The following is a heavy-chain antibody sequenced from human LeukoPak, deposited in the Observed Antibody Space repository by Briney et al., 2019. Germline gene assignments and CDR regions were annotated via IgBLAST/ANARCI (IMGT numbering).Heavy chain of an antibody. CDR3: ARSGWGNHWFDP. CDR2: TYYRSKWYN. Sequence: SQTLSLTCAISGDSVSSNSAAWNWSRQSPSRGLEWLGRTYYRSKWYNDYAVSVKSLITINPDTSKNQFSLPLNSVNPEDTAVYSCARSGWGNHWFDPWGKGTLVTVSS. D-gene: IGHD6-19*01. V-gene: IGHV6-1*01. J-gene: IGHJ5*02. CDR1: GDSVSSNSAA.